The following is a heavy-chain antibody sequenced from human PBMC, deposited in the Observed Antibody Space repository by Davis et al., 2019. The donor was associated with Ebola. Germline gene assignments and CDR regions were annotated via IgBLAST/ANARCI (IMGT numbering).Heavy chain of an antibody. V-gene: IGHV3-15*07. CDR1: GFTFNNAW. J-gene: IGHJ4*02. Sequence: GESLKISCGASGFTFNNAWMNWIRLVPGKGLEWVGRIKTKTDEGTLDYAAPVKGRFIVSRDDARNTVSLQMDSLKTDDTAVYYCTTDEGGSRYWGQGSLVVGSP. CDR2: IKTKTDEGTL. D-gene: IGHD2-15*01. CDR3: TTDEGGSRY.